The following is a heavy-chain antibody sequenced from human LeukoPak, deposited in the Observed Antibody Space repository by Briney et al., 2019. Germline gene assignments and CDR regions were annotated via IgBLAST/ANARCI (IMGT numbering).Heavy chain of an antibody. CDR2: IHYSGST. Sequence: SETLSLTCTISDGSISSYYGSWIRQSPGKGREWSGHIHYSGSTHYNPSLQSRVSISIDTSKKHFSLKLRSVTAVDTAVYYCARWGNFATSGYFVVDYWGQGNLVTVSS. CDR3: ARWGNFATSGYFVVDY. J-gene: IGHJ4*02. V-gene: IGHV4-59*01. D-gene: IGHD5-12*01. CDR1: DGSISSYY.